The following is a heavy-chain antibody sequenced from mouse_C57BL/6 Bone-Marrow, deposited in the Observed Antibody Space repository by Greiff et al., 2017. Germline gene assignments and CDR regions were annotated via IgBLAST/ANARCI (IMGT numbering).Heavy chain of an antibody. CDR2: IDPSDSET. V-gene: IGHV1-52*01. D-gene: IGHD2-1*01. CDR1: GYTFTSYW. J-gene: IGHJ4*01. Sequence: QVQLQQPGAELVRPGSSVKLSCKASGYTFTSYWMHWVKQRPIPGLEWIGNIDPSDSETHYNQKFKDKATLTVDKSSSTAYMQLSSLTSEDSAVYYCARLDGNYVGYAMDYWGQGTSVTVSS. CDR3: ARLDGNYVGYAMDY.